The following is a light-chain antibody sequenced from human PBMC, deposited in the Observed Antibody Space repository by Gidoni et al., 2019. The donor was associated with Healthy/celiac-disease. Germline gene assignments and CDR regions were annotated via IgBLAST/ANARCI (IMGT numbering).Light chain of an antibody. Sequence: SSVLTQPPSVSVAPVQTARITCGRNNIGSKSVHWYQQKPGQAPLLVVYDDSDRPSGIPERFSGSNSGNTATLTISRVEAGDEADYYCQVWDSSSDHHVVFGGGTKLTVL. CDR2: DDS. CDR3: QVWDSSSDHHVV. CDR1: NIGSKS. J-gene: IGLJ2*01. V-gene: IGLV3-21*02.